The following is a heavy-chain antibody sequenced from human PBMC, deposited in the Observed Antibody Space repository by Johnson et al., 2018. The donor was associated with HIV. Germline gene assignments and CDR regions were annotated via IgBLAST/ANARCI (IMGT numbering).Heavy chain of an antibody. CDR3: ARESANSGRYSGAFDV. CDR1: GFTFSSYL. D-gene: IGHD1-26*01. V-gene: IGHV3-7*05. J-gene: IGHJ3*01. Sequence: EVQLVESGGGLVQPGGSLRLSCAASGFTFSSYLMSWVRQAPGKGLEWVANIKQDGSEKYYVDSVKGRFTISRDNAKNSVYLQMNSLRAEDTAVYYCARESANSGRYSGAFDVWGQGTMVIVSS. CDR2: IKQDGSEK.